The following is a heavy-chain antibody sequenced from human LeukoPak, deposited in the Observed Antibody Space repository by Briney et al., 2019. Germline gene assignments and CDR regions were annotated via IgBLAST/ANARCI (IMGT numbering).Heavy chain of an antibody. Sequence: ASVKVSCKTSGYTFTTYGISWVRQAPGQGLEWMGWINTYNGNTDYAQNLQGRVTMTTDTSTSTAYMELRSLRSEDTAVYYCARVQGHDYGGNSDAFDIWGQGTMVTVSS. CDR3: ARVQGHDYGGNSDAFDI. D-gene: IGHD4-23*01. CDR1: GYTFTTYG. CDR2: INTYNGNT. J-gene: IGHJ3*02. V-gene: IGHV1-18*01.